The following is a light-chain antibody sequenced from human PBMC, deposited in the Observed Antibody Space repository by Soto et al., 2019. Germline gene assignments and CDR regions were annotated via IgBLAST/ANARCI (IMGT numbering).Light chain of an antibody. Sequence: SYELTQSPSVSVSPGQTASVTCSGDKVGDKYACWYQQKPGQSPVLVIYQDNKRPSGIPERFSGSNSGNTATLTIRGTQAMDEADYYCQVWDSSTVVFGGGTQLTVL. CDR1: KVGDKY. CDR3: QVWDSSTVV. V-gene: IGLV3-1*01. J-gene: IGLJ2*01. CDR2: QDN.